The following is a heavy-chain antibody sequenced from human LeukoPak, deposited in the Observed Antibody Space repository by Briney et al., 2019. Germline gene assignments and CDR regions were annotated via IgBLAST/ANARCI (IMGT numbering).Heavy chain of an antibody. CDR1: GFTFSSYG. J-gene: IGHJ3*02. CDR3: ARASSGWYGAFDI. CDR2: ISYDGSNK. Sequence: GRSLRLSCAASGFTFSSYGMHWVRQAPGKGLEWVAVISYDGSNKYYADSVKGRFTISRDNSKNTLYLQMNSLRAEDTAVYYCARASSGWYGAFDIWGQGTMVTVSS. D-gene: IGHD6-19*01. V-gene: IGHV3-30*03.